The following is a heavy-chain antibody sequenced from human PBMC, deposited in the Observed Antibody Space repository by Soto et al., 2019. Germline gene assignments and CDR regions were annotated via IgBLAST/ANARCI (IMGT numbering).Heavy chain of an antibody. CDR2: IYYSGNT. J-gene: IGHJ3*02. Sequence: QVRLQEWGPGLVKPSQTLSLKCSVSGGSITTGGRYWSWIRQLPGKGLEWIGDIYYSGNTYYNASLKSRVXXXXXXXXXXXXXXXXXXXXXDTAVYYCAQALVFTGGDGFDIWGQGRLVTVSS. V-gene: IGHV4-31*02. CDR3: CAQALVFTGGDGFDI. CDR1: GGSITTGGRY. D-gene: IGHD2-21*01.